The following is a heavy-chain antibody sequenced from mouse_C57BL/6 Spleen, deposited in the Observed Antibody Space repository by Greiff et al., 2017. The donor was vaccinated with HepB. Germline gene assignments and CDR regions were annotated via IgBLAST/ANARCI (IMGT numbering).Heavy chain of an antibody. D-gene: IGHD3-2*02. CDR3: ARGQLRLRYYFDY. Sequence: VQLQQSGPELVKPGASVKISCKASGYTFTDYYMNWVKQSHGKSLEWIGDINPNNGGTSYNQKFKGKATLTVDKSSSTAYMELRSLTSEDSAVYYGARGQLRLRYYFDYWGQGTTLTVSS. J-gene: IGHJ2*01. V-gene: IGHV1-26*01. CDR1: GYTFTDYY. CDR2: INPNNGGT.